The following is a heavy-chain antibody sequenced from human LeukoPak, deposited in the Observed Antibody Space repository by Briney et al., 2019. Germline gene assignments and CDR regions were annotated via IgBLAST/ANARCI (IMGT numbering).Heavy chain of an antibody. J-gene: IGHJ4*02. CDR1: GFTFSSYG. D-gene: IGHD5-24*01. CDR3: AKSGYNRFDY. V-gene: IGHV3-30*02. Sequence: PGGSLRLSCAASGFTFSSYGLHWVRQAPGKGLEWVAFIHYDGTNEYYVDSVKGRFTISRDNSKNTLYLQMNSLRAEDTAVYYCAKSGYNRFDYWGQGTLVTVSS. CDR2: IHYDGTNE.